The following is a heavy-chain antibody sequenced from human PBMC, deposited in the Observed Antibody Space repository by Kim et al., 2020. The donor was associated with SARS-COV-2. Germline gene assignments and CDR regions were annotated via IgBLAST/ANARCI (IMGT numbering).Heavy chain of an antibody. V-gene: IGHV3-15*01. CDR3: LCSSPNYYDSSGTYYYYYGMDV. Sequence: GGSLRLSCAASGFTFSNAWMSWVRQAPGKGLEWVGRIKSKTDGGTTDYAAPVKGRFTISRDDSKNTLYLQMNSLKTEDTAVYYCLCSSPNYYDSSGTYYYYYGMDVWGQGTTVTVSS. CDR1: GFTFSNAW. CDR2: IKSKTDGGTT. D-gene: IGHD3-22*01. J-gene: IGHJ6*02.